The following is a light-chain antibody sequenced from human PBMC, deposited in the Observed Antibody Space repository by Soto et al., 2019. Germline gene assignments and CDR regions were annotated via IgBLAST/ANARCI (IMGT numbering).Light chain of an antibody. Sequence: EVVVTQSPVTLALSPGERATLSCRTSQSVDIYVAWYQQKPDQAPRLLIYDASNRAPGIPARFSGSGSGTDFTLPISSLEPEDFAVYYCQPLKYWPPLTFGGGTKVEIK. V-gene: IGKV3-11*01. CDR1: QSVDIY. J-gene: IGKJ4*01. CDR2: DAS. CDR3: QPLKYWPPLT.